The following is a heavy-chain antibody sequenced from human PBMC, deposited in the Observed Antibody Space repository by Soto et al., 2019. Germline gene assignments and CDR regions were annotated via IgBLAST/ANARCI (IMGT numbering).Heavy chain of an antibody. Sequence: GGSLRLSCAASGFTFSSYAMSWVRQAPGKGLEWVSVISGSGGSTYYTDSVEGRFTISRDNSKNTLYLQMNSLRTEDTAIYYCARDDEGGSYCDLGYWGQGTLVTVSS. J-gene: IGHJ4*02. CDR3: ARDDEGGSYCDLGY. D-gene: IGHD3-10*01. V-gene: IGHV3-23*01. CDR1: GFTFSSYA. CDR2: ISGSGGST.